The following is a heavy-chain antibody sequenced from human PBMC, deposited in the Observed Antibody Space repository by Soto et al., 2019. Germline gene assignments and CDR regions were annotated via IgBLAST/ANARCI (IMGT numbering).Heavy chain of an antibody. J-gene: IGHJ2*01. CDR2: IIPIFGTA. Sequence: QVQLVQSGAEVKKPGSSVKVSCKASGGTFSSYAISWVRQAPGQGLEWMGGIIPIFGTANYAQKFQGRVTITADKSTSTAYMELSSLRSEDTAVYYCARDSGIVVVPAAIGDWYFDLWGRGTRVTVSS. V-gene: IGHV1-69*06. D-gene: IGHD2-2*02. CDR3: ARDSGIVVVPAAIGDWYFDL. CDR1: GGTFSSYA.